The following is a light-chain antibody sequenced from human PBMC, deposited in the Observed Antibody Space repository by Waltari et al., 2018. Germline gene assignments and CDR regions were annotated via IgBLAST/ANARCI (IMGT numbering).Light chain of an antibody. J-gene: IGLJ2*01. CDR3: QSSDTSLSGWI. CDR2: GNN. Sequence: QSVLTQPPSVSGAPGQRVTISCTGSRSNLRAGSDVHWYQQLPGAAPNLLIFGNNNRPSGVPDRFSGSKSGTSASLAIAGLQVEDEATYFCQSSDTSLSGWIFGGGTKLIVL. CDR1: RSNLRAGSD. V-gene: IGLV1-40*01.